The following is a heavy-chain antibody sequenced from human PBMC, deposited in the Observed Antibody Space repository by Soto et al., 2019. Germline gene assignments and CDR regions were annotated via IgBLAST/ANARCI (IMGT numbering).Heavy chain of an antibody. D-gene: IGHD3-10*01. CDR2: IIPIFGTG. CDR1: GGTFSSYA. V-gene: IGHV1-69*13. J-gene: IGHJ6*02. CDR3: ARASYGSGSHYSPGVYYYYGMDV. Sequence: ASVQVSCRASGGTFSSYAISWVRQAPGQGLEWRGGIIPIFGTGNYAQKFQGRVTITADESTSTAYMELSSLRSEDTAVYYCARASYGSGSHYSPGVYYYYGMDVWGQGTTVTVSS.